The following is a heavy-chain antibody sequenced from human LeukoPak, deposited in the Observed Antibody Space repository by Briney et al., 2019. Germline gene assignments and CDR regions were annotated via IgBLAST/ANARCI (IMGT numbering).Heavy chain of an antibody. V-gene: IGHV3-15*01. CDR3: TRRFIAVAGSGDFDY. CDR2: IKSKIDGGTT. Sequence: PGGSLRLSCAASGFTFSNAWMSWVRQAPGKGLEWVGRIKSKIDGGTTDYAAPVKGRFTISRDDSKNTLYLQMNSLRTEDTAVYYCTRRFIAVAGSGDFDYWGQGTLVTVSS. J-gene: IGHJ4*02. CDR1: GFTFSNAW. D-gene: IGHD6-19*01.